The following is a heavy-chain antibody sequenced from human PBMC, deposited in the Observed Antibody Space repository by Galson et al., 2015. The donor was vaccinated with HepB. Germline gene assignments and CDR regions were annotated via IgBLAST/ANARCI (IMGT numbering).Heavy chain of an antibody. Sequence: SLRLSCAASGFTFNTYAMSWVRQAPGKGLEWVSAISGSGGTMYYPGSVKGRFTISRDNSKNTLYLQVNSLRAEDTAIYYCAEDPRSSGWYGGDFDYWGQGTLVTVSS. CDR3: AEDPRSSGWYGGDFDY. CDR1: GFTFNTYA. J-gene: IGHJ4*02. D-gene: IGHD6-19*01. CDR2: ISGSGGTM. V-gene: IGHV3-23*01.